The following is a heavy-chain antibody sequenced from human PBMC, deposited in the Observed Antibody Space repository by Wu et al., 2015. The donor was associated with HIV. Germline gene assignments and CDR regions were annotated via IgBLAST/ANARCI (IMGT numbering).Heavy chain of an antibody. CDR1: GGIFSKYA. CDR3: ARVALGGYSYGYRYNWFDP. D-gene: IGHD5-18*01. V-gene: IGHV1-2*02. CDR2: INPNSGGT. Sequence: QVQLVQSGAEVKKPGSSVKVSCKASGGIFSKYAINWVRQAPGQGLEWMGWINPNSGGTNYAQKFQGRVTMTRDTSISTAYMELSRLRSDDTAVYYCARVALGGYSYGYRYNWFDPGAREPWSPSPQ. J-gene: IGHJ5*02.